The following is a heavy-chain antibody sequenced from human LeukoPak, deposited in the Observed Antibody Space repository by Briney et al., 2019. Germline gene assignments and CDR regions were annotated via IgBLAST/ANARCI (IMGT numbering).Heavy chain of an antibody. V-gene: IGHV3-21*01. CDR1: GFSFTTYS. Sequence: TGGSLRLSCAASGFSFTTYSMNWVRQAPGKGLERVSSISSSNSFIYYADSVKGRFTIPRDNAKNSLYLQMNSLRAEDTAVYYCARDGGWLQYIDYWGQGTLVTVSS. CDR3: ARDGGWLQYIDY. CDR2: ISSSNSFI. J-gene: IGHJ4*02. D-gene: IGHD5-24*01.